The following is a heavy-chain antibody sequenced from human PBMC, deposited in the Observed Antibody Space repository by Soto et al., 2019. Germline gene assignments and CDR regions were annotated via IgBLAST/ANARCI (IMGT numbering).Heavy chain of an antibody. D-gene: IGHD4-17*01. CDR2: IIPIFGTA. CDR3: ARVVDYGGNVPAPDYFDY. J-gene: IGHJ4*02. V-gene: IGHV1-69*13. Sequence: SVKVSCKASGGTFSSYAISWVRQAPGQGLEWMGGIIPIFGTANYAQKFQGRVTITADESTSTAYMELSSLRSEDTAVYYCARVVDYGGNVPAPDYFDYWGKETLVTVS. CDR1: GGTFSSYA.